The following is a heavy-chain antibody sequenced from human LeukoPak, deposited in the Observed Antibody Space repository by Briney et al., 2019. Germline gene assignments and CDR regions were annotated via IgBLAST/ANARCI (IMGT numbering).Heavy chain of an antibody. CDR3: ARRSRSGFFDY. D-gene: IGHD3-10*01. CDR2: VYSSGST. V-gene: IGHV4-39*01. CDR1: GGSINSNNYY. J-gene: IGHJ4*02. Sequence: PSETLSLTCAVSGGSINSNNYYWGWIRQPPGKGLEWIGSVYSSGSTYYNPSLKSRVAISVDTSKNQFSLRLSSVTAPDTAVYYCARRSRSGFFDYWGQGTLVTVSS.